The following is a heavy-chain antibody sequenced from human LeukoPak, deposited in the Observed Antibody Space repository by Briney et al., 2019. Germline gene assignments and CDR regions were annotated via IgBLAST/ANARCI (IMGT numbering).Heavy chain of an antibody. CDR3: AKDSWSSSWYYFDY. J-gene: IGHJ4*02. Sequence: GGSLRLSCAASGFTFTSYGMHWVRQAPGKGLEWVSGISWNSGSIGYADSVKGRFTISRDNAKNSLYLQMNSLRAEDTALYYCAKDSWSSSWYYFDYWGQGTLVTVSS. CDR2: ISWNSGSI. D-gene: IGHD6-13*01. V-gene: IGHV3-9*01. CDR1: GFTFTSYG.